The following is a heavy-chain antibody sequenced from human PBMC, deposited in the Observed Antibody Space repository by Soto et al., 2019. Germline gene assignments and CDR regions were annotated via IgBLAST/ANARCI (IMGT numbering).Heavy chain of an antibody. J-gene: IGHJ4*02. CDR1: GFTFSDHY. D-gene: IGHD3-10*01. Sequence: EVQLVESGGGLVQPGGSLRLSCAASGFTFSDHYMDWVRQAPGKGLEWVGRSKNKADSYTTEYAASVKGRFTISRDGSKNSLFLQMNRLKTEDTAVYYGTVWGSGNDFGAAWGQGILVTVSS. CDR3: TVWGSGNDFGAA. CDR2: SKNKADSYTT. V-gene: IGHV3-72*01.